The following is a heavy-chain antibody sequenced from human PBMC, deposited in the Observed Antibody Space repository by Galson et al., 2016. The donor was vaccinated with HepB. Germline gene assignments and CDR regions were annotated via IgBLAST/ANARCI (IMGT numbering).Heavy chain of an antibody. CDR2: IWYDGSKK. J-gene: IGHJ4*02. CDR3: ARDLSGPDY. V-gene: IGHV3-33*01. CDR1: GFTFSTYG. Sequence: SLRLSCAASGFTFSTYGMHWVRQAPGKGLEWVAVIWYDGSKKYYADSVKGRFTIPRDNSNNTLYLQMNSLRAEDAAIYYCARDLSGPDYWGQGTLVTVSS.